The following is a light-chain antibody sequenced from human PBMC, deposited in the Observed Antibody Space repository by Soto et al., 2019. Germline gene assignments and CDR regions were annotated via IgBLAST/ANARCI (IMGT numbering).Light chain of an antibody. CDR3: NSYTSSSTYV. Sequence: QPALNPPASVSGSPGQSITISCTGTSSDVGGFNYVSWYQQHPGKAPKLMIYDVTNRPSGVSYRFSGSKSGNTASLTISGLQAEDEADYYCNSYTSSSTYVFGTGTKVTVL. CDR1: SSDVGGFNY. CDR2: DVT. V-gene: IGLV2-14*03. J-gene: IGLJ1*01.